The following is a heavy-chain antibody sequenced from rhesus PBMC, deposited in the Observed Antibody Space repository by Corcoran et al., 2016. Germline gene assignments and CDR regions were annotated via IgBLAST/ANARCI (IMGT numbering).Heavy chain of an antibody. J-gene: IGHJ4*01. CDR3: AKESCIGGVCYEGD. Sequence: EVQLVETGGGLVQPGGSLKLSCAASGFTFSTSGMSWARQAPGKGLEWVSAIHSAGRDTYYSDSMRGRFTISRDNSKNTVSLQMNSLRNEDTAVYYCAKESCIGGVCYEGDWGQGVLVTVSS. V-gene: IGHV3S5*01. D-gene: IGHD2-39*02. CDR2: IHSAGRDT. CDR1: GFTFSTSG.